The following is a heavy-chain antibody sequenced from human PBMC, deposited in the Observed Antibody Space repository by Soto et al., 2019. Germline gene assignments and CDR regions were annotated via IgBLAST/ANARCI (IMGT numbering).Heavy chain of an antibody. V-gene: IGHV3-53*01. CDR1: GFTVSSNY. Sequence: PGGSLRLSCAASGFTVSSNYMSWVRQAPGKGLEWVSVIYSGGSTYYADSVKGRFTISRDNSKNTLYLQMNSLRAEDTAVYYCAGSSLPRYYYGMDVWGQGTTVTVSS. CDR2: IYSGGST. J-gene: IGHJ6*02. D-gene: IGHD2-15*01. CDR3: AGSSLPRYYYGMDV.